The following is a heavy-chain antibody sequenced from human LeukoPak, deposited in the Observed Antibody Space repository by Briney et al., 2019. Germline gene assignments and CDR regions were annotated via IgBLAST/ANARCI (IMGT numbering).Heavy chain of an antibody. CDR2: IHYSGRT. CDR3: ARYLSSGLDY. D-gene: IGHD6-25*01. Sequence: SETLSLTRTVSGGSIRSYYWSGIRQPPGKGLEWIGFIHYSGRTSYNPSLKSRVTMSVDTSTDQFSLELNSVSAADTAVYFCARYLSSGLDYGAQGTLVTVSP. CDR1: GGSIRSYY. V-gene: IGHV4-59*01. J-gene: IGHJ4*02.